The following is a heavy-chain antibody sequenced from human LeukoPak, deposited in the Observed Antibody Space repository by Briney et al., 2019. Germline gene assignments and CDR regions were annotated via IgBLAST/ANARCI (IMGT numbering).Heavy chain of an antibody. J-gene: IGHJ4*02. CDR2: IQGDGSNT. CDR3: ARGTSAGGPISPFDF. Sequence: GGSLRLSCVASGFTFSKNWMHWVRQAPGKGLVWVSRIQGDGSNTDYADSVKGRFSISRDNAKNTVYLQMNSLRAEDTGIYYCARGTSAGGPISPFDFWGQGTVVTVSS. D-gene: IGHD6-13*01. CDR1: GFTFSKNW. V-gene: IGHV3-74*01.